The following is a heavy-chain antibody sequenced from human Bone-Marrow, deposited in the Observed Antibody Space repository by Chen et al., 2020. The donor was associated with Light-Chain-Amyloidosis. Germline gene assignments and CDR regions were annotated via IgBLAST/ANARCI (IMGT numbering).Heavy chain of an antibody. CDR2: INPNGGGT. J-gene: IGHJ4*02. D-gene: IGHD5-18*01. Sequence: QVQLVQSGAEVKKPGASVKVSCKASGYTFTGYYMHWVRQAPGQGLEWMGWINPNGGGTNSAQTFQARVTMTRDTSVGTAYMELSRLRSSDTAVYYCARGKTWIQLWSFYFDYWGQGTLVTVSS. CDR1: GYTFTGYY. CDR3: ARGKTWIQLWSFYFDY. V-gene: IGHV1-2*02.